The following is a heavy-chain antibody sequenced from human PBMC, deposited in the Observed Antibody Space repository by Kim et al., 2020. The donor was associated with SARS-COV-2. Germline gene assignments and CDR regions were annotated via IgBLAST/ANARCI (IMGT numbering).Heavy chain of an antibody. CDR3: ARHYYGSGSYYGQYYYGMDV. CDR2: IYPGDSDT. D-gene: IGHD3-10*01. Sequence: GESLKISCKGSGYSFTSYWIGWVRQMPGKGLEWMGIIYPGDSDTRHSPSFQGQVTISADKSISTAYLQWSSLKASDTAMYYCARHYYGSGSYYGQYYYGMDVWGQGTTVTVSS. V-gene: IGHV5-51*01. J-gene: IGHJ6*02. CDR1: GYSFTSYW.